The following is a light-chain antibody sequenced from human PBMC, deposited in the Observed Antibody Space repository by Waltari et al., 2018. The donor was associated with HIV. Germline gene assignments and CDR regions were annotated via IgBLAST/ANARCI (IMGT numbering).Light chain of an antibody. V-gene: IGKV3-11*01. CDR2: DTT. CDR1: QSVRSY. J-gene: IGKJ5*01. Sequence: EIVLTQSPATLSLSPGERATLSCRASQSVRSYLAWYQQKPGQAPRHLIFDTTSRATGVPARFSGSGSATDFTLTISSLEPGDFGVYYCQQRSSWPITFGQGTRLEIK. CDR3: QQRSSWPIT.